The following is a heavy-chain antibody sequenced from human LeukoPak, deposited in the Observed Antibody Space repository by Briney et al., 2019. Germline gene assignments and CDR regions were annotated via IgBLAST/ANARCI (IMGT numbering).Heavy chain of an antibody. J-gene: IGHJ4*02. CDR2: IYYRGST. D-gene: IGHD5-18*01. Sequence: RPSETLSLTCTVSGGSISSSSYYWGWIRQPPGKGLEWIGSIYYRGSTYYNPSLKSRVTISIDTSKNHFSLKLSSVTAADTAVYYCARVVLKYSYGTGVDYWGQGTLVTVSS. CDR1: GGSISSSSYY. CDR3: ARVVLKYSYGTGVDY. V-gene: IGHV4-39*01.